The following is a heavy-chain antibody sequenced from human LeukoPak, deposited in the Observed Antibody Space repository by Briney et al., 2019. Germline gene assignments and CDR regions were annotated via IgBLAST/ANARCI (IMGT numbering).Heavy chain of an antibody. V-gene: IGHV4-61*01. Sequence: PSETLSLTCTVSGGSVSSGSYYWSWIRQPPGKGLEWIGYIYYSGSTNYNPSLKSRVTISVDTSKNQFSLKLSSVTAADTAVYYCARAPHHCSSTSCYNQYYGLDVWGQGTTVTVSS. D-gene: IGHD2-2*02. CDR1: GGSVSSGSYY. J-gene: IGHJ6*02. CDR2: IYYSGST. CDR3: ARAPHHCSSTSCYNQYYGLDV.